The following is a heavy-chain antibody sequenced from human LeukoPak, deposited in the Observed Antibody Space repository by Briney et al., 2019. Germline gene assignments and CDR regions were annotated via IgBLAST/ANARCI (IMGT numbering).Heavy chain of an antibody. J-gene: IGHJ6*04. CDR2: ISWDSDDI. CDR3: ATERITNLTPETWNV. Sequence: GGSLRLSCAASGFTFSSYSMNWVRQAPGKGLEWVSGISWDSDDIAYADSVQGRFTISRDNAKKSLSLQMNSLRTEDTAVYYCATERITNLTPETWNVWGKGTTVTVSS. CDR1: GFTFSSYS. V-gene: IGHV3-9*01. D-gene: IGHD1-1*01.